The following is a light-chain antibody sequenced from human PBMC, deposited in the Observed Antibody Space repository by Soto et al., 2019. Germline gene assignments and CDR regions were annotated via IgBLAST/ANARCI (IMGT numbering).Light chain of an antibody. CDR1: QTVYSNY. CDR2: GAS. Sequence: ENVLTQSPGTLSLSPGERATLSCRASQTVYSNYLAWYQHKPGQAPRVLIYGASSRATGIPDRFSGSGSGTDFTLTISRVEPEDFAVYYCQQYCTSPYAFAQGTKLEIK. J-gene: IGKJ2*01. CDR3: QQYCTSPYA. V-gene: IGKV3-20*01.